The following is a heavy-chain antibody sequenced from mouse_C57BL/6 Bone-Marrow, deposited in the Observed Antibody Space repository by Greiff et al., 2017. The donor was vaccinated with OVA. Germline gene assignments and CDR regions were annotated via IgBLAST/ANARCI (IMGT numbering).Heavy chain of an antibody. Sequence: VQLQQSGAELVRPGSSVKLSCKASGYTFTSYWMDWVKQRPGQGLEWIGNIYPSDSETHYNQKFKDKATLTVDKSSSTAYMQLSSLTSEDSAVYYCARSTYYYGSDWYFDVWGTGTTVTVSS. V-gene: IGHV1-61*01. CDR1: GYTFTSYW. CDR3: ARSTYYYGSDWYFDV. CDR2: IYPSDSET. J-gene: IGHJ1*03. D-gene: IGHD1-1*01.